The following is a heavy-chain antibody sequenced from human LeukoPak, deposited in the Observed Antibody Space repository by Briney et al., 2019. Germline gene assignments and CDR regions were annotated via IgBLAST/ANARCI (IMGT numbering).Heavy chain of an antibody. J-gene: IGHJ4*02. CDR2: ISAYNGNT. Sequence: ASVKVSCKASGYTFTSYGISWVRQAPGQGLEWMGWISAYNGNTNYAQKLQGRVTMTTDTSTSTAYMELRSLRSDDTAVYYCARAPGVGVVIKRYYFDYWGQGTLVTVSS. CDR1: GYTFTSYG. V-gene: IGHV1-18*01. CDR3: ARAPGVGVVIKRYYFDY. D-gene: IGHD3-3*01.